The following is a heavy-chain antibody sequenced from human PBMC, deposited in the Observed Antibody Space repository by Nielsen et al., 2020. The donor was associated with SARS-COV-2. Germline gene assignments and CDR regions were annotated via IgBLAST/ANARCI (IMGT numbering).Heavy chain of an antibody. V-gene: IGHV3-7*01. CDR1: GFTFSSYW. J-gene: IGHJ6*02. CDR3: ARDGSYSSSWYVVNYYYGMDV. CDR2: IKQDGSEK. Sequence: GESLKISCAASGFTFSSYWMSWVRQAPGKGLEWVANIKQDGSEKYYVDSVKGRFTISRDNAKNSLYLQMNSLRAEDTAVYYCARDGSYSSSWYVVNYYYGMDVWGQGTTVTVSS. D-gene: IGHD6-13*01.